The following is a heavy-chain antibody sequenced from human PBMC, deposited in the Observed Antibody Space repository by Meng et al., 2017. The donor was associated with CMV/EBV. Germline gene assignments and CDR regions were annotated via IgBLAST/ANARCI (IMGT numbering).Heavy chain of an antibody. CDR2: IKQDGSEK. J-gene: IGHJ6*02. V-gene: IGHV3-7*01. D-gene: IGHD2-2*01. Sequence: GGSLRLSCAASGFTFSSYAMSWVRQAPGKGLEWVANIKQDGSEKYYVDSVKGRFTISRDNAKNSLYLQMNSLRAEDTAVYYCAREVIVVVPVNYYYYYGMDVWGQGTTVTVSS. CDR3: AREVIVVVPVNYYYYYGMDV. CDR1: GFTFSSYA.